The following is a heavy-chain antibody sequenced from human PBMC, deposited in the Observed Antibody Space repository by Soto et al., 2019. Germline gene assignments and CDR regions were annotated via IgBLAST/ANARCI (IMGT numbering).Heavy chain of an antibody. CDR2: ISSSNSYI. V-gene: IGHV3-21*01. Sequence: PGGSLRLSCAASGFTFSSYSMNWVRQAPGKGLEWVSSISSSNSYIYYAESVKGRFTISRDNAKNSLYLQMNSLRAEDTAVYYCARGPPLYRSGDGMDVWGQGTTVTVSS. CDR1: GFTFSSYS. J-gene: IGHJ6*02. CDR3: ARGPPLYRSGDGMDV. D-gene: IGHD3-10*01.